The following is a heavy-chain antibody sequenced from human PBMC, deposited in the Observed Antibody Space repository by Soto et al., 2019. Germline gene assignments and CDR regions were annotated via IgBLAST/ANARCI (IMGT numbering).Heavy chain of an antibody. CDR1: GFTFTSYA. Sequence: SLKVSCMASGFTFTSYAVQWVRQARGQRLEWIGWIVVGSGNTNYAQKFQERVTITRDMSTSTAYMELSSLRSEDTAVYYCAAVIVGATLDAFDIWG. CDR3: AAVIVGATLDAFDI. V-gene: IGHV1-58*01. J-gene: IGHJ3*02. CDR2: IVVGSGNT. D-gene: IGHD1-26*01.